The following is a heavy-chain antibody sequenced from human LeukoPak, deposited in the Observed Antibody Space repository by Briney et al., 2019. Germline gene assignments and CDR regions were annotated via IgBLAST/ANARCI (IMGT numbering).Heavy chain of an antibody. CDR2: FDPEDDRG. D-gene: IGHD4-17*01. CDR1: GYRLTELY. CDR3: AAPSARSTVTTWSAFDL. J-gene: IGHJ3*01. V-gene: IGHV1-24*01. Sequence: ASVKVSCKVSGYRLTELYIYWVRQAPGEGPEWMGGFDPEDDRGIYAQKFQGRVTMTEDTSTNTAYMELSSLRSEDSAMYYCAAPSARSTVTTWSAFDLWGQGTMVTASS.